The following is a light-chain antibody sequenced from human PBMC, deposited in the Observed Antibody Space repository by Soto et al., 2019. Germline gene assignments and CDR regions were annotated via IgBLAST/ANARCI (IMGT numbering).Light chain of an antibody. CDR1: SSDVGGYSY. V-gene: IGLV2-11*01. J-gene: IGLJ1*01. CDR2: DVS. CDR3: CSFAGSYTLYV. Sequence: SVLPQPRSVSGSPGQSVTISCTGTSSDVGGYSYVSWFQQHPGKAPKLMIYDVSKRPSGVPDRFSGSKSGNTASLTISGLQAEDEADYYCCSFAGSYTLYVFGTGTKVTVL.